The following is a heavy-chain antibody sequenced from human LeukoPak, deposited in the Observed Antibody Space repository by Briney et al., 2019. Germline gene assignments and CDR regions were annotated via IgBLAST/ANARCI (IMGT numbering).Heavy chain of an antibody. CDR2: IHSGGTT. CDR3: ARSVATTDWYFDL. J-gene: IGHJ2*01. V-gene: IGHV3-53*01. D-gene: IGHD5-24*01. Sequence: PGGALSLSCGASGFPIRSKYMRGVRQAPGEGLEGVSIIHSGGTTYSAHSVKGRFTISRDNSKNTLYLQMNSLRAEDTAVYYCARSVATTDWYFDLWGRGTLVTVSS. CDR1: GFPIRSKY.